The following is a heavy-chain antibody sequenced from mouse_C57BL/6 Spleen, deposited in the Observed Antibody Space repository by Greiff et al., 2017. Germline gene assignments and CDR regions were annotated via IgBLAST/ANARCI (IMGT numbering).Heavy chain of an antibody. J-gene: IGHJ2*01. CDR1: GYTFTDYE. Sequence: QVQLQQSGAELVRPGASVTLSCKASGYTFTDYEMHWVKQTPVHGLEWIGAIDPETGGTAYNQKFKGKAILTADKSSSTAYMELRSLTSEDSAVYYCTSSHYYGSGYAYWGQGTTLTVSS. CDR2: IDPETGGT. D-gene: IGHD1-1*01. V-gene: IGHV1-15*01. CDR3: TSSHYYGSGYAY.